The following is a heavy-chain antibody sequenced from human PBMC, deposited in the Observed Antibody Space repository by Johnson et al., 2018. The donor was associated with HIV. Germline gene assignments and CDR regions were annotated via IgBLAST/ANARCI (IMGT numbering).Heavy chain of an antibody. Sequence: MQLVESGGGLVQPGGSLRLSCAASGFTFSSYWMSWVRQAPGKGLEWVANIKQDGSEKYYVDSVKGRFTISRDNAKNSLYLQMNSLRAEDTAVYYCARDLPYYYDSSNKNGAFDIWGQGTVVTVS. D-gene: IGHD3-22*01. CDR2: IKQDGSEK. V-gene: IGHV3-7*05. J-gene: IGHJ3*02. CDR3: ARDLPYYYDSSNKNGAFDI. CDR1: GFTFSSYW.